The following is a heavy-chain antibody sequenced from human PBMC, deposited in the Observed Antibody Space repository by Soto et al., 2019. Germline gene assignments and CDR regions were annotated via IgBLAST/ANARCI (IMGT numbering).Heavy chain of an antibody. CDR1: GGSFSGYY. Sequence: ASETLSLTCAGYGGSFSGYYWSGIRQPPGKGLEWIGEINHSGSTNYNPSLKSRVTISVDTSKNQFSLKLSSVTAADTAVYYCASFGDYLRAVWAQRTTVPVSS. V-gene: IGHV4-34*01. J-gene: IGHJ6*02. CDR2: INHSGST. CDR3: ASFGDYLRAV. D-gene: IGHD4-17*01.